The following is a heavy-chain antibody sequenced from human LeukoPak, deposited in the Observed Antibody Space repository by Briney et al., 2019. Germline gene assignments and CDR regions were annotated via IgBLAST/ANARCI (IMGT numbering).Heavy chain of an antibody. CDR1: GYTFTSYG. D-gene: IGHD1-26*01. CDR2: ISAYNGNT. Sequence: ASVKVSCKASGYTFTSYGISWVRQAPGQGLEWMGWISAYNGNTNYAQKLQGRVTMTTDTSTSTAYMELRSLRPDDTAVYYCARDLLRLSKVAEYFQHWGQGTLVTVSS. V-gene: IGHV1-18*04. J-gene: IGHJ1*01. CDR3: ARDLLRLSKVAEYFQH.